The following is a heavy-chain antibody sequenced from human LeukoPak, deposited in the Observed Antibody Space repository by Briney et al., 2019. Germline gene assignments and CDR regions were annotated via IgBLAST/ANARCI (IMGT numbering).Heavy chain of an antibody. CDR2: ISGSGGST. D-gene: IGHD2-2*02. Sequence: PGGSLRLSCAASGFTFSSYAMSWVRQAPGKGLEWVSAISGSGGSTYYADSVKGRFTISRDNSKNTLYLQMNSLRAEDTAVYYCAKDYLGTHCSSTSCYRMDVWGKGTTVTVSS. J-gene: IGHJ6*04. V-gene: IGHV3-23*01. CDR3: AKDYLGTHCSSTSCYRMDV. CDR1: GFTFSSYA.